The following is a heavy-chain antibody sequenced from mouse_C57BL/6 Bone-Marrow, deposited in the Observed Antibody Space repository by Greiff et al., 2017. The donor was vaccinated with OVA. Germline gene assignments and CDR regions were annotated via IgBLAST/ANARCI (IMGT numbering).Heavy chain of an antibody. V-gene: IGHV5-6*02. J-gene: IGHJ2*01. Sequence: EVKLVESGGDLVKPGGSLKLSCAASGFTFSSYGMSWVRQTPDKRLEWVATISSGGSYTYYPDSVKGRFTISRANAKNTLYLQMSSLKSEDTAMYISAKACFLREGYYFESWGQGATLTVSS. D-gene: IGHD6-1*01. CDR2: ISSGGSYT. CDR3: AKACFLREGYYFES. CDR1: GFTFSSYG.